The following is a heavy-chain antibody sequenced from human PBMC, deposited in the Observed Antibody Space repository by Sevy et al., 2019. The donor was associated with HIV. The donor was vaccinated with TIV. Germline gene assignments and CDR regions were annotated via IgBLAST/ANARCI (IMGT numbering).Heavy chain of an antibody. CDR3: ARGGDRRITICGVVISSYYYGMDV. Sequence: ASVKVSCKASGGTFSSYAISSVRQAPGQGLEWMGGIIPIFGTANYAQKFQGRVTITADESTSTAYMELSSLRSEDTAVYYCARGGDRRITICGVVISSYYYGMDVWGQGTTVTVSS. CDR1: GGTFSSYA. CDR2: IIPIFGTA. V-gene: IGHV1-69*13. D-gene: IGHD3-3*01. J-gene: IGHJ6*02.